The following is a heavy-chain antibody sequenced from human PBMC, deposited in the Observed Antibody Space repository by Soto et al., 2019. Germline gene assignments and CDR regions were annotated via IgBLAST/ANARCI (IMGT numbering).Heavy chain of an antibody. V-gene: IGHV4-59*08. CDR1: GGSITSYY. CDR2: IYYSGST. Sequence: PSETLSLTCTVSGGSITSYYWSWIRQPPGKGLEWIGYIYYSGSTNYNPSLKIRVTISVDTSKNQFSLRLSSVTAADTAVYFCARSPLPYCSGGTCYSKAYYFDYWGQGTLVTVSS. J-gene: IGHJ4*02. CDR3: ARSPLPYCSGGTCYSKAYYFDY. D-gene: IGHD2-15*01.